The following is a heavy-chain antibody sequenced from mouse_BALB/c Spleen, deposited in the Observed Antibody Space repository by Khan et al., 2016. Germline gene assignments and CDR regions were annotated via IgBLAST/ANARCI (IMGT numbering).Heavy chain of an antibody. CDR2: INSNTGEP. CDR3: ARTGDYPYYAMDY. V-gene: IGHV9-3*02. J-gene: IGHJ4*01. CDR1: GYTFTNNG. D-gene: IGHD2-13*01. Sequence: QIQLVQSGPELKKPGETVKISCKASGYTFTNNGMNWVKQAPGKGLKWMGWINSNTGEPTYAEEFKGRFAFSLETSASTAYLQIKNLNNEDTATYFCARTGDYPYYAMDYWGQGTSVTVAS.